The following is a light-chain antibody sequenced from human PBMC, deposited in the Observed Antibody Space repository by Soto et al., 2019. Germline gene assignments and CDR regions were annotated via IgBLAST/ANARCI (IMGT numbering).Light chain of an antibody. CDR3: QQYNNWPRT. V-gene: IGKV3-15*01. Sequence: EVVMTQSPATLSVSPGERATLSCRASQSVSSSLAWYQQKPGQAPRLLIYGASTRATGIPARFSGSGSGTDFTLTISSLQSEDFAVYYCQQYNNWPRTFAQGTKVEI. CDR1: QSVSSS. J-gene: IGKJ1*01. CDR2: GAS.